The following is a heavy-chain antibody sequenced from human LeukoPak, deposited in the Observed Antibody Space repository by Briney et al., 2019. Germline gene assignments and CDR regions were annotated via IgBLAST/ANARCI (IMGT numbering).Heavy chain of an antibody. J-gene: IGHJ4*02. CDR3: ARGIQLDY. CDR2: IYYSGST. D-gene: IGHD5-18*01. V-gene: IGHV4-39*07. CDR1: GGSISSSSYY. Sequence: PSETLSLTCTVSGGSISSSSYYWGWIRQPPGKGLEWIGSIYYSGSTYYNPSLKSRVTISVDTSKNQFSLKLSSVTAADTAVYYCARGIQLDYWGQGTLVTVSS.